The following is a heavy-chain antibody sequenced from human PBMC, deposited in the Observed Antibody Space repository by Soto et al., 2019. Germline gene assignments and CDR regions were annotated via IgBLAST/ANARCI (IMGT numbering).Heavy chain of an antibody. J-gene: IGHJ4*02. CDR2: ISGSGGST. CDR3: AKDLDGYSYQYYFDY. CDR1: GFTFSSYA. D-gene: IGHD5-18*01. V-gene: IGHV3-23*01. Sequence: PGGSLRLSCAASGFTFSSYAMSWVRQAPGKGLEWVSAISGSGGSTYYADSVKGRFTISRDNSKNTLYLQMNSLRAEDTAVYYCAKDLDGYSYQYYFDYWGQGTLVTVSS.